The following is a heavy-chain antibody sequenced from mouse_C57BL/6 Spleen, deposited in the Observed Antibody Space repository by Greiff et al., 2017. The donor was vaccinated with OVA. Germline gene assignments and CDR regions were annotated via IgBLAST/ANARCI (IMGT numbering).Heavy chain of an antibody. J-gene: IGHJ3*01. D-gene: IGHD3-2*02. CDR1: GYTFTSYW. CDR3: ARSASSGYLFAY. Sequence: QVQLQQPGAELVMPGASVKLSCKASGYTFTSYWMHWVKQRPGQGLEWIGEIDPSDSYTSYNQQFKGKSTLTVDKSSSTAYMQLSSLTSEDSAVYYCARSASSGYLFAYWGQGTLVTVSA. CDR2: IDPSDSYT. V-gene: IGHV1-69*01.